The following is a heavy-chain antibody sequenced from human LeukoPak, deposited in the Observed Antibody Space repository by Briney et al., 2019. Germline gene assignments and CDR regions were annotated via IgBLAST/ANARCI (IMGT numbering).Heavy chain of an antibody. CDR2: IYTSGNT. Sequence: SETLSLTCTVSGGSVSSYYWSWIRQPAGKGLEWIGRIYTSGNTNYNPSLKSRVTMSVDTSKNQFSLKPSSVTAADTAVYYCARDLYDYVWGSYRGFDYWGQGTLVTVSS. D-gene: IGHD3-16*02. J-gene: IGHJ4*02. CDR3: ARDLYDYVWGSYRGFDY. V-gene: IGHV4-4*07. CDR1: GGSVSSYY.